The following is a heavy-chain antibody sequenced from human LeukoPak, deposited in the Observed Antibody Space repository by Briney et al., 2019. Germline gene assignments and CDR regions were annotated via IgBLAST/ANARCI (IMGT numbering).Heavy chain of an antibody. V-gene: IGHV3-74*01. D-gene: IGHD2-15*01. Sequence: GGSLRLSCAASGFTFSSYWMHWVRQAPGKGLVWVSRINSDGSSTSYADSVKGRFTISRDNAKNTLYLQMNSLRAEDTAVYYCARVRGYCSGGSCYRDLAFDIWGQGTMVTVSS. CDR2: INSDGSST. CDR1: GFTFSSYW. CDR3: ARVRGYCSGGSCYRDLAFDI. J-gene: IGHJ3*02.